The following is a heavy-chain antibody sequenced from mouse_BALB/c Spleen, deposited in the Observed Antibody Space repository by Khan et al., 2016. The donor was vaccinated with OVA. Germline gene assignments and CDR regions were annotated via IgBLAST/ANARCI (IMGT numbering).Heavy chain of an antibody. J-gene: IGHJ2*01. CDR3: KRDRIDY. Sequence: QVQLQQSGAELAKPGASVKMSCKTSGYTFTTYWMHWVKQRPGQGLEWIGYINPTSGHTDYNEKFKDKATLSADKSSSTAYMQLSSLTSEDSAVYYCKRDRIDYWGQGTTRTVSS. V-gene: IGHV1-7*01. CDR2: INPTSGHT. CDR1: GYTFTTYW.